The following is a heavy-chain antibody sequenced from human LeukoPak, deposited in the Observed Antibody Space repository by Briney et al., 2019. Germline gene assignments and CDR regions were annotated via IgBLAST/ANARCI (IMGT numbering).Heavy chain of an antibody. V-gene: IGHV3-9*01. CDR3: AKGGELLLSDFDY. D-gene: IGHD1-26*01. CDR2: ISWNSGSI. CDR1: GFTFSNYW. Sequence: GGSLRLSCAASGFTFSNYWMHWVRQAPGKGLEWVSGISWNSGSIGYADSVKGRFTISRDNAKNSLYLQMNSLRAEDTALYYCAKGGELLLSDFDYWGQGTLVTVSS. J-gene: IGHJ4*02.